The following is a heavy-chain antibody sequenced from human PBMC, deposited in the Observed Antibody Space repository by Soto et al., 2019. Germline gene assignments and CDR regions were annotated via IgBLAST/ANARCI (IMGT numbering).Heavy chain of an antibody. J-gene: IGHJ6*02. CDR1: GFTFSSYA. CDR2: ISGSGGST. CDR3: AKSLLSGSVYYGMDV. D-gene: IGHD1-26*01. Sequence: GGSLRLSCAASGFTFSSYAMSWVRQAPGKGLEWVSAISGSGGSTYYADSVKGRFTISRDNSKNTLYLQMNSLRAEETAVYYCAKSLLSGSVYYGMDVWGQGTTVTVSS. V-gene: IGHV3-23*01.